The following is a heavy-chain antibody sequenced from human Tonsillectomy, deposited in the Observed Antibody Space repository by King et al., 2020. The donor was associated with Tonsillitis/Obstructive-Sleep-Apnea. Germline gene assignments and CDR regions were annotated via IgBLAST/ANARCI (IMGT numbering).Heavy chain of an antibody. D-gene: IGHD5-24*01. CDR1: GFTFSSYA. CDR2: ISYDGSNK. J-gene: IGHJ4*02. Sequence: VQLVESGGGVVQPGRSLRLSCAASGFTFSSYAMHWVRQAPGKGLEWVAVISYDGSNKYYADSVKGRFTISRDNSKTTLYLQMNSLRAEDTAVYYCARGARDGYPDYFDYWGQGTLVTVSS. CDR3: ARGARDGYPDYFDY. V-gene: IGHV3-30*04.